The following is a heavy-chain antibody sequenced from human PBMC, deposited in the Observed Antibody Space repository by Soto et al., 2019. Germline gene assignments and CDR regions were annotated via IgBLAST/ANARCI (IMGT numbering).Heavy chain of an antibody. D-gene: IGHD7-27*01. CDR1: GGSISNHY. J-gene: IGHJ4*02. Sequence: QVQLQESGPGLVKPSETLSLTCTVSGGSISNHYWSWIRQPPGKGLEWIGYIYYNGNTNYNPSLKSRVTMSIDTSKNQISLKLSSVTAADTAVYYCTMANWCSEYWGQGTLVTVSS. CDR2: IYYNGNT. V-gene: IGHV4-59*11. CDR3: TMANWCSEY.